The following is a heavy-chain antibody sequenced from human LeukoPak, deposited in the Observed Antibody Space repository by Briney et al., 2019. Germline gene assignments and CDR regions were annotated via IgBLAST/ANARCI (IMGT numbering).Heavy chain of an antibody. D-gene: IGHD3-16*01. CDR2: IYSGGST. Sequence: GGSLRLSCAASGFTVSRNYMIWVRQAPGKGLEWVSVIYSGGSTYYADSVKGRFTISSHNSKHTLYLPMNSLRAEDTAVYYCAVGGGFDFWGQGTLVTVSS. J-gene: IGHJ4*02. V-gene: IGHV3-53*04. CDR1: GFTVSRNY. CDR3: AVGGGFDF.